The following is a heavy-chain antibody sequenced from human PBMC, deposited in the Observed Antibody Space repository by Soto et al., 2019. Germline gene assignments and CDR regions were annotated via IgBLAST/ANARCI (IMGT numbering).Heavy chain of an antibody. Sequence: EMLSLTYHVADASLSGYYGILIRPPPGKGLEWIGRIDATGSTDYNPSLKSRITMSVDMSKKQFSLTLRSVTAADTAIYYCVRDGTKNLRDRFDPWGRGMLVPVSS. CDR2: IDATGST. CDR3: VRDGTKNLRDRFDP. CDR1: DASLSGYY. J-gene: IGHJ5*02. D-gene: IGHD1-1*01. V-gene: IGHV4-4*07.